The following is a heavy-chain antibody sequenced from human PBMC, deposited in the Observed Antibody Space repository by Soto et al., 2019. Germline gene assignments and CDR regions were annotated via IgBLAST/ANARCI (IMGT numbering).Heavy chain of an antibody. V-gene: IGHV1-69*01. J-gene: IGHJ4*02. D-gene: IGHD2-15*01. Sequence: QVQLVQSGAEVKKPGSSVKVSCKASGGTLRSYAISWVRQAPGRGLEWIGGIIPIFGTANYAQKVQGRVTITEEESTSTAYKEMSILSSEDTAVYYCAWEGDGGNPYFDYWGQGTLVTVSS. CDR1: GGTLRSYA. CDR2: IIPIFGTA. CDR3: AWEGDGGNPYFDY.